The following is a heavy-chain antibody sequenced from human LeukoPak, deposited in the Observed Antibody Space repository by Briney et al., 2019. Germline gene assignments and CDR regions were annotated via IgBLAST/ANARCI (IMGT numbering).Heavy chain of an antibody. V-gene: IGHV3-33*01. J-gene: IGHJ4*02. Sequence: PGRSLRLSCAASGFTFSSYGMHWVRQAPGKGLEWVAVIWYDGSNKYYADSVKGRFTISRDNSKNTLYLQMNSLRAEDTAVYYCAGDPLGGLSTPNFDYWGQGTLVTVSS. CDR1: GFTFSSYG. CDR2: IWYDGSNK. CDR3: AGDPLGGLSTPNFDY. D-gene: IGHD3-10*01.